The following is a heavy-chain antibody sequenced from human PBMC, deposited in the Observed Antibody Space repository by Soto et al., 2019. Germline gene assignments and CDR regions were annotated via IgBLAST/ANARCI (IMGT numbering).Heavy chain of an antibody. CDR1: GYTFISYG. Sequence: ASVKVSCKASGYTFISYGISWVRQAPGQGLEWMGWISPYNGNANYAQSLQGRATMTTDTSTSTAYMELRSLTSDDTDRYSCAKAWGIDYWGLGTLVTVSS. V-gene: IGHV1-18*01. CDR3: AKAWGIDY. CDR2: ISPYNGNA. J-gene: IGHJ4*02. D-gene: IGHD7-27*01.